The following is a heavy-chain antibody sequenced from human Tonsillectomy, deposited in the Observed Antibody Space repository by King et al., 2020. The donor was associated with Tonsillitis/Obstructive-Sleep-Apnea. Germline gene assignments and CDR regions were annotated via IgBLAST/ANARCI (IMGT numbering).Heavy chain of an antibody. Sequence: VQLQQWGAGLLKPSETLSLTCAVYGGSFSGYYWSWIRQPPGKGLEWIGEIKHSGSTKYNPSLKSRVTISVATSKNQFSLKLSSVTAADTAVYYCAGGDLVVVPAAIHYYYYMDVWGKGTTVTVSS. CDR1: GGSFSGYY. V-gene: IGHV4-34*01. J-gene: IGHJ6*03. CDR3: AGGDLVVVPAAIHYYYYMDV. CDR2: IKHSGST. D-gene: IGHD2-2*02.